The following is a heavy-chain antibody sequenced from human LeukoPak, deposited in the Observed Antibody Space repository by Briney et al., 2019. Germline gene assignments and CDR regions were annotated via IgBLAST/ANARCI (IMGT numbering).Heavy chain of an antibody. J-gene: IGHJ3*02. V-gene: IGHV3-21*01. Sequence: PGGSLRLSCAASGFTFSSYSMNWVRQAPGKGLEWVSSISSSSSYIYYADSVKGRFTISRDNAKNSLYLQMNSLRAEDTAVYYCARKSCSSTSCRGAFDIRGQGTMVTVSS. CDR1: GFTFSSYS. D-gene: IGHD2-2*01. CDR3: ARKSCSSTSCRGAFDI. CDR2: ISSSSSYI.